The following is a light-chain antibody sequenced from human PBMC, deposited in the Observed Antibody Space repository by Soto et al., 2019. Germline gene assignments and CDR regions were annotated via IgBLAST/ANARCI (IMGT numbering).Light chain of an antibody. CDR3: QQYNEWPIT. Sequence: VMTQSPATLSVSPGERATLSCRASQSVSTNLAWYQQRPGQAPRLIISGAYTRATGIPARFSGSGSGTDFTLTISSLEPEDSAVYYCQQYNEWPITFGQGTRLEIK. CDR2: GAY. J-gene: IGKJ5*01. V-gene: IGKV3-15*01. CDR1: QSVSTN.